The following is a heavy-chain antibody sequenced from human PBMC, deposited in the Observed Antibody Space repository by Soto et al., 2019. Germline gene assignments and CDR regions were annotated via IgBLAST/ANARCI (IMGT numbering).Heavy chain of an antibody. J-gene: IGHJ6*02. Sequence: PSEALSLTCTVSSAPVSSSTYTWGWIRQPPGKGLEWIGSIYYSGSTYYNPSLNSRVTVSVDTSKNQFSLKVTSVTAADTAVYYCARLHGYCISSSCHGYYAMDVWGQGTTVT. CDR2: IYYSGST. V-gene: IGHV4-39*01. CDR3: ARLHGYCISSSCHGYYAMDV. CDR1: SAPVSSSTYT. D-gene: IGHD2-2*01.